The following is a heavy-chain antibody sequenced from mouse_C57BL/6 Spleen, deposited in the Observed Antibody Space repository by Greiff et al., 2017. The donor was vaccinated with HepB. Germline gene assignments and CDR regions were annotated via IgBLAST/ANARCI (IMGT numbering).Heavy chain of an antibody. CDR1: GYAFSSSW. Sequence: VKLMESGPELVKPGASVKISCKASGYAFSSSWMNWVKQRPGKGLEWIGRIYPGDGDTNYNGKFKGKATLTADKSSSTAYLQLSSLTSEDSAVYFCARRVLYYFDYWGQGTTLTVSS. CDR2: IYPGDGDT. J-gene: IGHJ2*01. CDR3: ARRVLYYFDY. V-gene: IGHV1-82*01.